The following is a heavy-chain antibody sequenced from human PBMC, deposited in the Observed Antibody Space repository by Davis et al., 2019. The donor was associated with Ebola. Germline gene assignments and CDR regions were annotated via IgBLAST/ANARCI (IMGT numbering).Heavy chain of an antibody. D-gene: IGHD3-16*01. Sequence: GESLKISCAASGFTFRSYGMHWVRQAPGKGLEWVAAIWNDGSYEYYVDSVKGGFTISRDNSKDTLYLQMSSLRVEDTAVYFCARDVLGGNYYYYGMDVWGQGTTVTVSS. V-gene: IGHV3-33*01. CDR2: IWNDGSYE. CDR3: ARDVLGGNYYYYGMDV. J-gene: IGHJ6*02. CDR1: GFTFRSYG.